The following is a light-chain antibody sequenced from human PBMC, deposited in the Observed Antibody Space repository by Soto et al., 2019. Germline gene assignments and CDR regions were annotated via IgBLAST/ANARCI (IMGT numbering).Light chain of an antibody. CDR1: QSVRSNY. CDR3: QQYGGSPHT. Sequence: EIVLTQSPGTLSLSPGQRATLSCRASQSVRSNYLAWYQQKPGQAPRLLIYGASSRATGIPDRFSGTGSGTDFTLTISRLEPEDFAVYYCQQYGGSPHTFGQRTKLEIK. V-gene: IGKV3-20*01. CDR2: GAS. J-gene: IGKJ2*01.